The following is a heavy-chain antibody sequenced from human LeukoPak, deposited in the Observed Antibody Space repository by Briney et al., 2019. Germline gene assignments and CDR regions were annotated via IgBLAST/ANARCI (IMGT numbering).Heavy chain of an antibody. D-gene: IGHD3-22*01. CDR1: GGSISSSSYY. Sequence: SETLSLTSTVSGGSISSSSYYWGWIRQPPGKGLDWIGSIYYSGTTYYNPSLKSRVTISVDTSKNQFSLKLRSVTAADTAVYYCARWYYYDRSGYPPSYFDNWGQGTLVTVSS. CDR2: IYYSGTT. V-gene: IGHV4-39*01. CDR3: ARWYYYDRSGYPPSYFDN. J-gene: IGHJ4*02.